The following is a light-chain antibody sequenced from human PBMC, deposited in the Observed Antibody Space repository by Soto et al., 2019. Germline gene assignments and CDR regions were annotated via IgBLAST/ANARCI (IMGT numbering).Light chain of an antibody. V-gene: IGLV2-14*03. Sequence: QSALSQPASVSGSPGQSITISCTGTSSDVCAYNFVSWYRQHPGKAPKLIINNVSDRPSGVSNRFSGSKSANTASLTISGLQAEDEADYYCTSSTSRGTYVFGTGTNVTVL. J-gene: IGLJ1*01. CDR1: SSDVCAYNF. CDR3: TSSTSRGTYV. CDR2: NVS.